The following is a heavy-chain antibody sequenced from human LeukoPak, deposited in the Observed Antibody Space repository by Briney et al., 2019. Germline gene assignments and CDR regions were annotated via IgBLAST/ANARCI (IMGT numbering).Heavy chain of an antibody. CDR1: GGSFSGNY. CDR3: ARYYYRSYYFDY. CDR2: INHGGST. Sequence: SETLSLTCAVYGGSFSGNYWSWIRQPPGKGLEWIGEINHGGSTYYNPSLKSRVTMSVDTSKNQFSLKLSSGTAADTAVYYCARYYYRSYYFDYWGQGTLVTVSS. V-gene: IGHV4-34*01. J-gene: IGHJ4*02. D-gene: IGHD3-10*01.